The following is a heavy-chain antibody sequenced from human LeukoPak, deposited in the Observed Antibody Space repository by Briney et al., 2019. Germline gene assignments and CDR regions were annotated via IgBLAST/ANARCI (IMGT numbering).Heavy chain of an antibody. V-gene: IGHV4-59*01. CDR1: GGSISSYY. J-gene: IGHJ6*02. CDR2: IYYSGRT. CDR3: ARVEYSYGYYYYYGMDV. Sequence: PSETLSLTCTVSGGSISSYYWSWIRQPPGKGLEWIGYIYYSGRTNYNPSLKSRVTISVDTSKNQFSLKLSSVTAADTAVYYCARVEYSYGYYYYYGMDVWGQGTTVTVSS. D-gene: IGHD5-18*01.